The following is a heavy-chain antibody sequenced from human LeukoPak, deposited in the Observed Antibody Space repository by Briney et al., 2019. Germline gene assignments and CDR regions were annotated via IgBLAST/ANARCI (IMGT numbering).Heavy chain of an antibody. D-gene: IGHD3-16*01. CDR1: GYTFSDYY. V-gene: IGHV1-2*02. J-gene: IGHJ4*02. Sequence: ASVKVSCKTSGYTFSDYYIHWIRQAPGQGLEWVGWINPNSGDTDYAQKFQGRVTVTRDTSISTAYMELRSLRSDDTAVYYCARHGGVGPKRDYFDYWGPGTLVTVSS. CDR3: ARHGGVGPKRDYFDY. CDR2: INPNSGDT.